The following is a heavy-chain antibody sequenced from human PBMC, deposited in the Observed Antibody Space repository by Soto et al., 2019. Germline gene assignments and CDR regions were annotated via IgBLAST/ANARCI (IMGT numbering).Heavy chain of an antibody. V-gene: IGHV3-21*01. CDR1: GFTFSTYT. J-gene: IGHJ4*02. Sequence: EVQLVESGGGLVKPGGSLRLSCAASGFTFSTYTMNWVRQTPEKGLEWVSSISSGGSYIFYADSVKGRFTISRDNAKNSLYLQMSSLRSDDTALYYCARAHYYVSGSLSDYWGQGTLVTVSS. D-gene: IGHD3-10*01. CDR3: ARAHYYVSGSLSDY. CDR2: ISSGGSYI.